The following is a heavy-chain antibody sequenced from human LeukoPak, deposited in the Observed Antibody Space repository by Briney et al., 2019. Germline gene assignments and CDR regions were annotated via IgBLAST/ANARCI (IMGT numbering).Heavy chain of an antibody. D-gene: IGHD7-27*01. CDR1: GGSFSGYY. Sequence: SETLSLTCAVYGGSFSGYYWSWIRQPPGKGLEWIGEINHSGSTNYNPSLESRVTISVDTSKNQFSLKLSSVTAADTAVYYCARDHTTGGFDSWGQGTLVTVSS. CDR2: INHSGST. J-gene: IGHJ4*02. CDR3: ARDHTTGGFDS. V-gene: IGHV4-34*01.